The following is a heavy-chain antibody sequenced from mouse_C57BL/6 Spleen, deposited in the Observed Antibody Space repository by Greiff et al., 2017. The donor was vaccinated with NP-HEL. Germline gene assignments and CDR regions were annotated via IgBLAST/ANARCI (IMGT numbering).Heavy chain of an antibody. CDR2: IDPETGGT. CDR1: GYTFTDYE. V-gene: IGHV1-15*01. Sequence: QVHVKQSGAELVRPGASVTLSCKASGYTFTDYEMHWVKQTPVHGLEWIGAIDPETGGTAYNQKFKGKAILTADKSSSTAYMELRSLTSEDSAVYYCTRKWGIYDGYYGGFAYWGQGTLVTVSA. J-gene: IGHJ3*01. CDR3: TRKWGIYDGYYGGFAY. D-gene: IGHD2-3*01.